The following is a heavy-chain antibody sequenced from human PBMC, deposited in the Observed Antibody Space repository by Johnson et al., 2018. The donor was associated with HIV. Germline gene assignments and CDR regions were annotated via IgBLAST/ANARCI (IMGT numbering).Heavy chain of an antibody. CDR2: ISWDGET. CDR1: GFTFDDYA. V-gene: IGHV3-43D*03. Sequence: VQLVESGGGVVKPGGSLRLSCAASGFTFDDYAMHWVRQPPGKGLEWVSLISWDGETYYADSLKGRFTISRDSSKQSLYLQMNSLRVEDTAVYYCARDPGGSLGAFDIWGQGTIVTVSS. CDR3: ARDPGGSLGAFDI. D-gene: IGHD1-26*01. J-gene: IGHJ3*02.